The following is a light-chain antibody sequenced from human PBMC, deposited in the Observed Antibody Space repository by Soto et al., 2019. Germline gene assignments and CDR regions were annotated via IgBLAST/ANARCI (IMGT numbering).Light chain of an antibody. V-gene: IGKV3-11*01. Sequence: EIVMTQSPATLSVSPGERATLSCRASQSVSSNLAWYQQKPGQAPRLLIYDASNRATGIPARFSGSGSGTDFTLTIRSLEPEDFAVYYCQQSSNWPPINCGQGTRREIK. CDR2: DAS. CDR1: QSVSSN. CDR3: QQSSNWPPIN. J-gene: IGKJ5*01.